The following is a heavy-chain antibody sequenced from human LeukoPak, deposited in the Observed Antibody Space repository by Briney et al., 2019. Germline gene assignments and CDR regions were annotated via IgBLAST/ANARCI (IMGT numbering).Heavy chain of an antibody. D-gene: IGHD6-19*01. Sequence: ASVKVSCEASGYTFTSYYMHWVRQAPGQGLEWMGIINPSGGSTSYAQKFQGRVTITRDTSASTAYMELSSLRSEDTAVYYCARASSSGWNDRYYYYGMAVWGQGTTVTVSS. CDR2: INPSGGST. V-gene: IGHV1-46*01. CDR1: GYTFTSYY. CDR3: ARASSSGWNDRYYYYGMAV. J-gene: IGHJ6*02.